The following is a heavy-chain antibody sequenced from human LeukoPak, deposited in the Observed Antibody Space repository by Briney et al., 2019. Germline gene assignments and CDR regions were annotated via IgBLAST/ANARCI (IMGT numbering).Heavy chain of an antibody. Sequence: GRSLRLSGAASGFTFSSYAMHWVRQAPGRGLEWVAVISYDGSNKYYADSVKGRFTISRDNSKNTLYLQMNSLRAEDTAVYYCARNYYDSSGYYYGDAFDIWGQGTMVTVSS. D-gene: IGHD3-22*01. CDR1: GFTFSSYA. J-gene: IGHJ3*02. V-gene: IGHV3-30-3*01. CDR2: ISYDGSNK. CDR3: ARNYYDSSGYYYGDAFDI.